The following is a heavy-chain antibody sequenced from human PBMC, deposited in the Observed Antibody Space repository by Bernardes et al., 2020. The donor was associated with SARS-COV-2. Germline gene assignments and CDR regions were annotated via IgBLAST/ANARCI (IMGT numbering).Heavy chain of an antibody. J-gene: IGHJ6*02. CDR2: IYNSGTT. Sequence: SETLSLTCTVSGGSNKYYYWSWIRQPPGKALEWIGYIYNSGTTNYNPSLKSRVTIAIDTSKNQFSLKLSSVTAADTAVYYCARHARDCTRGVRQTYYYYAMDVWGQGTTVTVSS. D-gene: IGHD2-8*01. CDR3: ARHARDCTRGVRQTYYYYAMDV. V-gene: IGHV4-59*08. CDR1: GGSNKYYY.